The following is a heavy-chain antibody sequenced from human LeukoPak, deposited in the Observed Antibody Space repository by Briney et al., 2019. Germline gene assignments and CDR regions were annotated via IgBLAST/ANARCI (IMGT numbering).Heavy chain of an antibody. Sequence: GGSLRLSCAASGFTFSHAWMSWVRQPPGKGLGWVGHIKSKADGETTDYAAPVKGRFTISRDDLKNTLYLQMNSLKTEDTAVYYCTTQLYYSGSGSFYPVDYWGQGTLVTVSS. CDR2: IKSKADGETT. CDR1: GFTFSHAW. J-gene: IGHJ4*02. D-gene: IGHD3-10*01. V-gene: IGHV3-15*01. CDR3: TTQLYYSGSGSFYPVDY.